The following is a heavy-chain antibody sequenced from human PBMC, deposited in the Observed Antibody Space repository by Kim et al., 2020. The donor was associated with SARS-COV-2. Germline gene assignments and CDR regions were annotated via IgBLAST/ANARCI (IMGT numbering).Heavy chain of an antibody. CDR2: ISSSSSTI. D-gene: IGHD3-10*01. CDR3: ARDGDGITMLRGVMDP. CDR1: GFTFSSYS. V-gene: IGHV3-48*02. Sequence: GGSLRLSCAASGFTFSSYSMNWVRQVPGKGLEWVSYISSSSSTIYYADSVKGRFTISRDNAKNSLYLQMNSLRDGDTAVYYCARDGDGITMLRGVMDPWGQGTQVTVSS. J-gene: IGHJ5*02.